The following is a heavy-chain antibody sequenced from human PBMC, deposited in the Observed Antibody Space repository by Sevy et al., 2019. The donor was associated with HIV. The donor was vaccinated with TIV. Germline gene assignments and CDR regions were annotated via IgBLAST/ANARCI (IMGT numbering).Heavy chain of an antibody. V-gene: IGHV1-24*01. CDR2: LDPEDGET. CDR3: AADRGEDYCSGNSCHRHYYYGLDV. J-gene: IGHJ6*02. Sequence: ASVKVSCKVSGYRLIEVSMHWVRQAPGKGLEWMGHLDPEDGETIYAQNFQGRVTMTKDTCTDTAYMEVSSLRSADTTVYYCAADRGEDYCSGNSCHRHYYYGLDVWGQGTTVTVSS. D-gene: IGHD2-15*01. CDR1: GYRLIEVS.